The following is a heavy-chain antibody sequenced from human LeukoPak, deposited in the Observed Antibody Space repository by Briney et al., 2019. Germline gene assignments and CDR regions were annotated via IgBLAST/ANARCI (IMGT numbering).Heavy chain of an antibody. CDR1: GGSISTYY. CDR3: ARDSGSYFHDAFDN. D-gene: IGHD1-26*01. Sequence: SETLSLTCTVSGGSISTYYWSWIRQPPGKGLEWIGYIYYSGITNYNPSLKSRVTISVDTSKNQFSLKLSSVTAADTAVYYCARDSGSYFHDAFDNWGQGTMVTVSS. V-gene: IGHV4-59*01. CDR2: IYYSGIT. J-gene: IGHJ3*02.